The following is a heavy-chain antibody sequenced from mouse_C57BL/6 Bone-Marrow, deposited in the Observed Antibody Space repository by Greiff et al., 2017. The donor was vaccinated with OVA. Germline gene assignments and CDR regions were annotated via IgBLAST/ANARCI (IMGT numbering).Heavy chain of an antibody. CDR1: GYTFTSYW. D-gene: IGHD2-4*01. CDR3: ARREIYYDYDVWFAY. J-gene: IGHJ3*01. Sequence: QVQLQQPGAELVRPGTSVKLSCKASGYTFTSYWMHWVKQRPGQGLEWIGVIDPSDSYTNYNQKFKGKATLTVDTSSSTAYMQLSSLTSEDSAVYYCARREIYYDYDVWFAYWGQGTLVTVSA. CDR2: IDPSDSYT. V-gene: IGHV1-59*01.